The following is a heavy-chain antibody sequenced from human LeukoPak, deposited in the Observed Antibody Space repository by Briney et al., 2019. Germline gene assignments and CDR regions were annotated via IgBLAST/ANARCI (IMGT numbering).Heavy chain of an antibody. J-gene: IGHJ4*02. CDR3: AKDRNAYIGYDIDF. CDR2: IQYDGTNK. CDR1: GFSFSNYG. V-gene: IGHV3-30*02. D-gene: IGHD3-22*01. Sequence: GGSLRLSCAASGFSFSNYGMHWVRQAPGKGLEWVTYIQYDGTNKYYADSVKGRFTISRDNSKNALYLQMNSLRAEDSAVYYCAKDRNAYIGYDIDFWGQGTLVTVSS.